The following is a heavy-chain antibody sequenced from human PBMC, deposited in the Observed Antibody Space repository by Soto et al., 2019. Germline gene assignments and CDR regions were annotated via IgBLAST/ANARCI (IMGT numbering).Heavy chain of an antibody. CDR2: INHSGST. CDR3: ARARGDCSSTSCHYYYGRDV. J-gene: IGHJ6*02. CDR1: GGSFSGYY. Sequence: SETLSLTCAVYGGSFSGYYWSWIRQPPGKGLEWIGEINHSGSTNYNPSLKSRVTISVDTSKNQFSLKLSSVTAADTAVYYCARARGDCSSTSCHYYYGRDVWGQVTTVTVS. D-gene: IGHD2-2*01. V-gene: IGHV4-34*01.